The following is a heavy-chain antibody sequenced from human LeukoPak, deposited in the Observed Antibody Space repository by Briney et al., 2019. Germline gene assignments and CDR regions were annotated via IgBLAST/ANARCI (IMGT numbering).Heavy chain of an antibody. D-gene: IGHD4-17*01. Sequence: PGGSLRLSCAASGFTFSSYWMHWVRQAPGKGLVWVSHINRDGGTTNYADYVKGRFTISRDNAKNTLYLEMNTLRAEDTAVYYGARGGDHTYIWFAPWGQGTLVTVSS. CDR3: ARGGDHTYIWFAP. CDR2: INRDGGTT. J-gene: IGHJ5*02. V-gene: IGHV3-74*01. CDR1: GFTFSSYW.